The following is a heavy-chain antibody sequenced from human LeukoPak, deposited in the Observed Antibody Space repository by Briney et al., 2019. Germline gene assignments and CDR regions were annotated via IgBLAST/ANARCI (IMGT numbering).Heavy chain of an antibody. CDR2: IIPIVGSS. D-gene: IGHD5-18*01. CDR3: ARVTHTELSTWFAP. J-gene: IGHJ5*02. CDR1: GGTFNNYA. Sequence: ASVKVSCKASGGTFNNYAINWVRQAPGQGLEWMGGIIPIVGSSNYAQKIQGRVTITADESTTTAYMELSSLRSEDTAVYYCARVTHTELSTWFAPWGQGTLVTVSS. V-gene: IGHV1-69*13.